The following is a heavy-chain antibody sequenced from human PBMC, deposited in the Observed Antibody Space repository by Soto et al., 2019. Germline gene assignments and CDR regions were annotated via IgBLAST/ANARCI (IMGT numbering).Heavy chain of an antibody. Sequence: ESGGGLVQPGGSLRLSCVISGFTFSDHYMDWVRQAPGKGLEWVGRTRNKANNYTTEYAASVKGRFTISRDDSKNSLYLQMNSLKTEDTAVYYCAIVNGTEAFDIWGQGTMVTVSS. CDR2: TRNKANNYTT. V-gene: IGHV3-72*01. CDR3: AIVNGTEAFDI. CDR1: GFTFSDHY. J-gene: IGHJ3*02.